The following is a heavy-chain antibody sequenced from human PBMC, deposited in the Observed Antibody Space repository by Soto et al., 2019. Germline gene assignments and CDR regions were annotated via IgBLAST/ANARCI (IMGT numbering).Heavy chain of an antibody. Sequence: QLQLQESGPGLVKPSETLSLTCTVSGGSISSSSYYWGWIRQPPGKGLEWIGSIYYSGSTYYNPSRKSRVTISVDTSKNQFSLKLSSVTAADTAVYYCAIITHDYVPNWGQGTLVTVSS. CDR3: AIITHDYVPN. D-gene: IGHD4-17*01. CDR1: GGSISSSSYY. V-gene: IGHV4-39*01. J-gene: IGHJ4*02. CDR2: IYYSGST.